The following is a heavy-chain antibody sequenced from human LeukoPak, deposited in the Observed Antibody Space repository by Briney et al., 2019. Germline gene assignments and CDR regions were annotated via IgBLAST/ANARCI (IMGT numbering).Heavy chain of an antibody. D-gene: IGHD1-26*01. CDR1: GFTFSSYS. Sequence: KPGGSLRLSCAASGFTFSSYSMNWVRQAPGKGLEWVSSISSSSSYIYYADSVKGRFTISRDNAKNSLYLQMNSLRGEDTAVYYCARVPQYSGSYGQGSWGQGTLVTVSS. V-gene: IGHV3-21*01. CDR3: ARVPQYSGSYGQGS. CDR2: ISSSSSYI. J-gene: IGHJ4*02.